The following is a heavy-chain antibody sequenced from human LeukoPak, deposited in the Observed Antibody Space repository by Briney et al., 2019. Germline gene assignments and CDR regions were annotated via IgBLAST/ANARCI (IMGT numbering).Heavy chain of an antibody. J-gene: IGHJ4*02. CDR2: ISSGGTIT. D-gene: IGHD6-6*01. Sequence: GGSLRLSCAAAGFTFSSYAMSWVRQAPGKGLEWVSVISSGGTITHYADSVQGWFTVSRDNSKNTLFLQMNSLRAEDTAVYYCAKHPEYSKGIYQDYWGQGTLVTVSS. CDR1: GFTFSSYA. CDR3: AKHPEYSKGIYQDY. V-gene: IGHV3-23*01.